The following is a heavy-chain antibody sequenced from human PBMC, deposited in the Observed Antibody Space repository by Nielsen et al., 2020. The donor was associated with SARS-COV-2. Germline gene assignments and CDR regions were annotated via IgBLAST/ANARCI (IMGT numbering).Heavy chain of an antibody. CDR3: ARDRPGYSSGWRFGHDY. Sequence: SVKVSCKAFDYNFLSYAISWVRQAPGQGLEWMGGIIPIFGTANYAQKFQGRVTITADESTSTAYMELSSLRSEDTAVYYCARDRPGYSSGWRFGHDYWGQGTLVTVSS. CDR1: DYNFLSYA. J-gene: IGHJ4*02. CDR2: IIPIFGTA. D-gene: IGHD6-25*01. V-gene: IGHV1-69*13.